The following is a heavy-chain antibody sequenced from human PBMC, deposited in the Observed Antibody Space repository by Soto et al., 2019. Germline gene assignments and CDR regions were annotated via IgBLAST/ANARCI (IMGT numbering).Heavy chain of an antibody. Sequence: PSETLSLTGAVSGGSISSSNWWSWVRQPPGKGLEWIGEIYHIGSTNYNPSLKSRVTISVDKSKNQFSLKLSSVTAADTAVYYCASRVAESRYWFDPWGPGTMVTVSS. J-gene: IGHJ5*02. D-gene: IGHD2-15*01. CDR1: GGSISSSNW. CDR3: ASRVAESRYWFDP. V-gene: IGHV4-4*02. CDR2: IYHIGST.